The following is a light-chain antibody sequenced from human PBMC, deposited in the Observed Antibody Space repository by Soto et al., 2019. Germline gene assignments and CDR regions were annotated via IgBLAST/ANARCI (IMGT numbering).Light chain of an antibody. V-gene: IGLV2-14*01. CDR3: CSYTGSLTLL. CDR2: EVS. CDR1: SSDVGGYDY. Sequence: LTQPASVSGSRGQSITISCTGSSSDVGGYDYVSWYQQHPGKAPKLMIYEVSNRPSGVSNRFSGSKSGNTASLTISGLQAEDEADYYCCSYTGSLTLLFGGGTKVTVL. J-gene: IGLJ2*01.